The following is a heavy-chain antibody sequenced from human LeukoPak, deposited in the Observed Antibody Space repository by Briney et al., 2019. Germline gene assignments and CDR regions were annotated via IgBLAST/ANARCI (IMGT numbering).Heavy chain of an antibody. J-gene: IGHJ3*02. D-gene: IGHD1-26*01. CDR3: ARGTAARSGSQERPMAFDI. CDR2: ISNCGST. CDR1: GGSFSGYY. V-gene: IGHV4-34*01. Sequence: SETLSLTCAVYGGSFSGYYWSWIRQPPGQGLEWIGEISNCGSTNYNPSLKSRVTMSVDTSKNQFSLKLSSVTAADTAVYYCARGTAARSGSQERPMAFDIWGQGTMVTLSS.